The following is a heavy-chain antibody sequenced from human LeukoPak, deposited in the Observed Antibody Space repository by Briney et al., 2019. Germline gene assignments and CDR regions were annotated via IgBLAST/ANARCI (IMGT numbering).Heavy chain of an antibody. CDR2: INWNADST. CDR1: GFTLDDYG. D-gene: IGHD4-11*01. CDR3: ARAGKTTETVIWYFDL. J-gene: IGHJ2*01. V-gene: IGHV3-20*04. Sequence: GGSLRLSCAASGFTLDDYGMSWVRQAPGKGLEWVSGINWNADSTGYADSVKGRFTISRDNAKNSLYLQMNSLRAEDTAVYYCARAGKTTETVIWYFDLWGRGTLVTVSS.